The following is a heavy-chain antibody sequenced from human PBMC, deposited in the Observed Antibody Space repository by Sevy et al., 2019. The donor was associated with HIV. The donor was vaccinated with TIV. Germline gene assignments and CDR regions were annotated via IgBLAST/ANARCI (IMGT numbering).Heavy chain of an antibody. CDR3: VRRKLLRDYFYYMDV. Sequence: GGSLRLSCVASGFTFSNSAMSWVRQAPGKGLQWVSFISGSGDGIFYADSAKGRFTISRDNSKNTLYLHMNALRVEDTAVYYCVRRKLLRDYFYYMDVWGKGTTVTVSS. J-gene: IGHJ6*03. CDR2: ISGSGDGI. V-gene: IGHV3-23*01. CDR1: GFTFSNSA.